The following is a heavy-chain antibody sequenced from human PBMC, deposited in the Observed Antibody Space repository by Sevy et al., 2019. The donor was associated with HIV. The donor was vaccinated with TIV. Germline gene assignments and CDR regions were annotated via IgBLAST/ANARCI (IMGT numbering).Heavy chain of an antibody. Sequence: ASVKVSCKASGYTFRSYGISWVRQAPGQGLEWMGWISPYTGDTDFARNVQVRVSMTSDTSTSTAYMELRSLRSDDTAVYYCARDKPQGVVVIPGAMWGGIDYWGQGTPVTVSS. V-gene: IGHV1-18*01. CDR2: ISPYTGDT. CDR1: GYTFRSYG. D-gene: IGHD2-2*01. CDR3: ARDKPQGVVVIPGAMWGGIDY. J-gene: IGHJ4*02.